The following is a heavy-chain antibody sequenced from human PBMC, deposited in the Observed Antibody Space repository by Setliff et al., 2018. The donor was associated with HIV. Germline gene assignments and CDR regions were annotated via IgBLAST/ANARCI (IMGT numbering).Heavy chain of an antibody. CDR3: ARGYPGIAVAGLSYYYYYYMDV. V-gene: IGHV4-59*01. CDR1: GGSISSYY. Sequence: SETLSLPCTVSGGSISSYYWSWIRQPPGKGLEWIGYIYYSGSSNHNPSLKSRVTISVDTSKNQFSLKLSSVTAADTAVYYCARGYPGIAVAGLSYYYYYYMDVWGKGTTVTVSS. D-gene: IGHD6-19*01. CDR2: IYYSGSS. J-gene: IGHJ6*03.